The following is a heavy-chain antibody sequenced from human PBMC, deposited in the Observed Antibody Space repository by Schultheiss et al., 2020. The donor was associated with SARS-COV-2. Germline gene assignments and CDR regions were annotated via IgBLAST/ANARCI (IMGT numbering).Heavy chain of an antibody. Sequence: SETLSLTCTVSGGSISSGGYYWSWIRQHPGKGLEWIGYIYYSGSTYYNPSLKSRVTISVDTSKNQFSLKLSSVTAADTAVYYCARSTYYYDSSGYYGYYYYYYGMDVWGQGTTVTVSS. D-gene: IGHD3-22*01. J-gene: IGHJ6*02. CDR2: IYYSGST. V-gene: IGHV4-31*03. CDR3: ARSTYYYDSSGYYGYYYYYYGMDV. CDR1: GGSISSGGYY.